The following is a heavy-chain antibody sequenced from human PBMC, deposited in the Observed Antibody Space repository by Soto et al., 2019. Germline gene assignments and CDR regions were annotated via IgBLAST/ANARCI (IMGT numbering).Heavy chain of an antibody. CDR3: ARGLYSSSYYM. CDR1: GYTFTSSY. CDR2: IKPSGGSA. J-gene: IGHJ4*02. Sequence: QVQLVQSGAEVKKPGSTVKVSCKASGYTFTSSYIHWVRQAPGQGLEWMGIIKPSGGSATYAQMFQGRVTLTTDTSTSTVYMELSSLTSEDTAMYYCARGLYSSSYYMRGQGTLVTVSS. D-gene: IGHD3-22*01. V-gene: IGHV1-46*01.